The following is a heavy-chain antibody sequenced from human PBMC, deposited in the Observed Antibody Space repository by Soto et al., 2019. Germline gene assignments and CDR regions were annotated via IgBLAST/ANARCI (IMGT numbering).Heavy chain of an antibody. CDR2: FGTAGET. D-gene: IGHD2-21*01. CDR1: GFTFSNYD. J-gene: IGHJ4*02. Sequence: EVQLVESGGGLVQPGGSLRLSCAASGFTFSNYDMHWVRQTTGKGLEWVSVFGTAGETYYAGSVKGRFTISRENAKNSLYLQMNSLRVEDTAVYDCARGRDSALYYFDYWGQGTLVTVSS. V-gene: IGHV3-13*01. CDR3: ARGRDSALYYFDY.